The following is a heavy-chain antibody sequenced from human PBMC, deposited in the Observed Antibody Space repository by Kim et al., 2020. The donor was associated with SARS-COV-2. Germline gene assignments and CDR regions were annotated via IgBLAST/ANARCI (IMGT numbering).Heavy chain of an antibody. V-gene: IGHV4-39*01. D-gene: IGHD3-10*01. Sequence: SETLSLTCTVSGGSISSSSYYWGWIRQPPGKGLEWIGSIYYSGSTYYNPSLKSRVTISVDTSKNQFSLKLSSVTAADTAVYYCARHFSPISPGSGSGNFDPWGQGTLVTVSS. CDR1: GGSISSSSYY. CDR3: ARHFSPISPGSGSGNFDP. J-gene: IGHJ5*02. CDR2: IYYSGST.